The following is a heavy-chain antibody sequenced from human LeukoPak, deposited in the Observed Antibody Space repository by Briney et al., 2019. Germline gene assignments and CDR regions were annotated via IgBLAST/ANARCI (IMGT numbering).Heavy chain of an antibody. V-gene: IGHV4-39*01. CDR1: GGSISSSSYY. J-gene: IGHJ4*02. CDR2: IYYSGST. CDR3: ARNAYYYDSSGYRLNDY. D-gene: IGHD3-22*01. Sequence: SETLSLTCTVSGGSISSSSYYWGWIRQPPGKGLEWIGSIYYSGSTYYNPSLKSRVTISVDTPKNQFSLKLSSVTAADTAVYYCARNAYYYDSSGYRLNDYWGQGTLVTVSS.